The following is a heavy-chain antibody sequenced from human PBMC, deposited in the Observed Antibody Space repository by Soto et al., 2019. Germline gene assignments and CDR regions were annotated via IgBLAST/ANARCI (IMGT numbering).Heavy chain of an antibody. V-gene: IGHV3-23*01. CDR3: AKHRGATTFFYGMDV. CDR2: ISGSGGST. D-gene: IGHD1-26*01. CDR1: GFTFSNYA. J-gene: IGHJ6*02. Sequence: EVQLLESGGGLAQPGGSLRLSCAPSGFTFSNYAMSWVRQAPGKGLEWVSGISGSGGSTYSADSVKGRFTISRDNSKNTLFLLMNRLRAEDTAVYYCAKHRGATTFFYGMDVWGQGTTVTVTS.